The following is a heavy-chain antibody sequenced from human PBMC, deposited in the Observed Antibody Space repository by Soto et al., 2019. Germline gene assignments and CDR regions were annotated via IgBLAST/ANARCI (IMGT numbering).Heavy chain of an antibody. CDR3: ARSRSLRFQDCTRFDP. J-gene: IGHJ5*02. V-gene: IGHV5-51*01. Sequence: RGESLKSSCKAAGYTFTSYWLVWVRQMPRKGREWMGIIYPEDSETKYSPAFEGQVTISADKSIDTAYLEWSSLHASDTAMYACARSRSLRFQDCTRFDPWGQGNQVIVSS. CDR1: GYTFTSYW. D-gene: IGHD2-8*01. CDR2: IYPEDSET.